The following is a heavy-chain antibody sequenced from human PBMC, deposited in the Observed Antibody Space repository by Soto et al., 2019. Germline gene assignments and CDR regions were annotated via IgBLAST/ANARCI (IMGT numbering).Heavy chain of an antibody. CDR3: ARKLGYTLPYFDY. D-gene: IGHD1-1*01. V-gene: IGHV4-39*01. J-gene: IGHJ4*02. CDR2: IYYSGST. Sequence: SETLSLTCTVSGGSISSSSYYWGWIRQPPGKGLEWIGSIYYSGSTYYNPSLKSRVTISVDTSKNQFSLKLSSVTAADTAVYYCARKLGYTLPYFDYWGQGTLVTVSS. CDR1: GGSISSSSYY.